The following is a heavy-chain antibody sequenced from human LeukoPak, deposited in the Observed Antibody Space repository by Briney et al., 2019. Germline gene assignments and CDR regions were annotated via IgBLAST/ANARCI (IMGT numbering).Heavy chain of an antibody. CDR1: GFTFRSFP. Sequence: GGPLTLSCSASGFTFRSFPLHWLRQARGKGREYVAAICRYGGSTYYADSVKGRFTICRDNSKSTLYLQMSSLRAEDTAVYLCVKDLRSDFMGVLSRYLSYWGQGTLVTVSS. D-gene: IGHD2/OR15-2a*01. V-gene: IGHV3-64D*09. CDR2: ICRYGGST. J-gene: IGHJ4*02. CDR3: VKDLRSDFMGVLSRYLSY.